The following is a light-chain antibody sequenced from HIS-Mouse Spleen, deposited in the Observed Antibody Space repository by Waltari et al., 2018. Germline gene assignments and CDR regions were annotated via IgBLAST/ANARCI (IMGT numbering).Light chain of an antibody. CDR2: DVS. Sequence: QSALTQPRSVSGSPGQSVTISCTGTSSDVGRLYYVSWYQQHPGKAPKLMIYDVSKRPSGVPDRFSGSKSGNTASLTISGLKAEDEADYYCCSYAGSYTVVFGGGTKLTVL. V-gene: IGLV2-11*01. CDR1: SSDVGRLYY. J-gene: IGLJ2*01. CDR3: CSYAGSYTVV.